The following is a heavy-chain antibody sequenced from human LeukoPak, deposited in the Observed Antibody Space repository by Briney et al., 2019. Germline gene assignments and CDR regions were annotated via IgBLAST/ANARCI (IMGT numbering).Heavy chain of an antibody. Sequence: GGSLRLSCVGSGFTFSSYWMTRVRQAPGMGLEWVANIKEDGSEKNYVDSVKGRFTISRDNAKNSLFLQMNSLRAEDTALYYCARDQRIVGATTIDYWGQGTLVTVSS. J-gene: IGHJ4*02. CDR3: ARDQRIVGATTIDY. D-gene: IGHD1-26*01. CDR1: GFTFSSYW. CDR2: IKEDGSEK. V-gene: IGHV3-7*01.